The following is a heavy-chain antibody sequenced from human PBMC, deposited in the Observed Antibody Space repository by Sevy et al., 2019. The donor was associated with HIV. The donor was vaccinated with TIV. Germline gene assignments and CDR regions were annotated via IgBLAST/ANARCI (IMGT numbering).Heavy chain of an antibody. V-gene: IGHV4-38-2*02. CDR2: ISHRGKT. J-gene: IGHJ4*02. CDR1: GYSISSGYY. D-gene: IGHD2-2*03. CDR3: ARGSQPINYDENGYYDY. Sequence: SETLSLTCTVSGYSISSGYYWGWIRQTPGKGLEWLGTISHRGKTHYNPSLKSRGTISVDTSKNQFSLRLNSVTAADTAVFYCARGSQPINYDENGYYDYWGQGTLVTVSS.